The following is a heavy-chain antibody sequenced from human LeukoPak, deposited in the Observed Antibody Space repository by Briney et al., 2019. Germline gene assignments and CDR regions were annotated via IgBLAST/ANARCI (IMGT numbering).Heavy chain of an antibody. J-gene: IGHJ4*02. CDR3: ARGYSSSWYYGLGFGFDY. CDR2: INHSGST. V-gene: IGHV4-34*01. Sequence: PSGTLSLTCAVYGGSFSGYYWSWIRQPPGKGLEWIGEINHSGSTNYNPSLKSRVTISVDTSKNQFSLKLSSVTAADTAVYYCARGYSSSWYYGLGFGFDYWGQGTLVTVSS. CDR1: GGSFSGYY. D-gene: IGHD6-13*01.